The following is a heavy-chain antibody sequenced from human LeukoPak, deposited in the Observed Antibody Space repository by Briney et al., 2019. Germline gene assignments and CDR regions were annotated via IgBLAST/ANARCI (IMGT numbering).Heavy chain of an antibody. Sequence: SETLSLTCAVYGESFSGYYWSWIRQSPGKGLEWIGEIYHSGSTNYNPSLKSRVTISVDKSKNQFSLKLSSVTAADTAVYYCARDVSLKLLYERYFDLWGRGTLVTVSS. J-gene: IGHJ2*01. CDR2: IYHSGST. CDR1: GESFSGYY. V-gene: IGHV4-34*01. D-gene: IGHD3-10*01. CDR3: ARDVSLKLLYERYFDL.